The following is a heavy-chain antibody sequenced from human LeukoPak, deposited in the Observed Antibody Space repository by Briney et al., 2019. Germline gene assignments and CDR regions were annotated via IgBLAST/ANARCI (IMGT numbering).Heavy chain of an antibody. CDR1: GFTFSSYS. D-gene: IGHD6-13*01. V-gene: IGHV3-21*01. J-gene: IGHJ6*02. Sequence: GGSLRLSCAASGFTFSSYSMNWVRQAPGKGLEWVSSISSSSSYIYYADSVKGRFTISRDNAKNSLYLQMNSLRAEDTAVYYCARVMEQQLVQKEGGNYYYHGMDVWGQGTTVTVSS. CDR2: ISSSSSYI. CDR3: ARVMEQQLVQKEGGNYYYHGMDV.